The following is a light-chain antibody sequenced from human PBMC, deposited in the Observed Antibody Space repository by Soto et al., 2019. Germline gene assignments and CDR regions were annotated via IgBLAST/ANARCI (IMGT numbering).Light chain of an antibody. CDR1: SSDVGRYKY. CDR2: EVS. CDR3: SSYTTSSTRV. Sequence: QSVLTQPASVSGSPRQSITISCTGTSSDVGRYKYVSWYQQHPGKVPKLMIYEVSNRPSGVSSRFSGSKSGNTASLTISGLQAEDEADYYCSSYTTSSTRVFGGGTKLTVL. J-gene: IGLJ3*02. V-gene: IGLV2-14*01.